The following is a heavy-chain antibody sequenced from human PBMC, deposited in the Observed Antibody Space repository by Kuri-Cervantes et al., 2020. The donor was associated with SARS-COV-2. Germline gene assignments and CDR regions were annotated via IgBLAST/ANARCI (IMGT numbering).Heavy chain of an antibody. J-gene: IGHJ5*02. CDR1: GFSVSSYA. D-gene: IGHD2-2*01. V-gene: IGHV3-30*04. Sequence: GESLKISCAISGFSVSSYAMHWVRQAPGKGPEWVAVVSYDGSDNDYADSVKGRFSISRDNSKNTLYLQMSSLRIEDTAIYYCARDMGAIVLVRRDWFDPWGPGTLVTVSS. CDR2: VSYDGSDN. CDR3: ARDMGAIVLVRRDWFDP.